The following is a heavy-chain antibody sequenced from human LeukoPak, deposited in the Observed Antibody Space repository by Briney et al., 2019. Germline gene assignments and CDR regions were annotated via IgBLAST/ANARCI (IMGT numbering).Heavy chain of an antibody. CDR1: GFTLSSYA. CDR3: AKVGSVSYYFDY. D-gene: IGHD3-10*01. J-gene: IGHJ4*02. CDR2: ISGSGKT. Sequence: GGSLRLSCAASGFTLSSYAMSWLRQAPGKGLEWVSSISGSGKTYYADSVKGRFTISRDNSKNTLYVQMNSLRAEDTAVYYCAKVGSVSYYFDYRGQGTLVTVSS. V-gene: IGHV3-23*01.